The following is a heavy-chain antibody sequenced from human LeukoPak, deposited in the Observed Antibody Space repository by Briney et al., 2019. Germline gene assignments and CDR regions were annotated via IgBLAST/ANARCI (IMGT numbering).Heavy chain of an antibody. J-gene: IGHJ4*02. Sequence: ASVKSSCKATGYTVSGYDMHWVRQAPGQGLEWMGWINPNSGGTNFAQKFQGRVTMTRDTSITTAYMELSRLRSDDTAVYYCAIIVTTTNIDFWGEGTLVTVSS. V-gene: IGHV1-2*02. CDR1: GYTVSGYD. CDR3: AIIVTTTNIDF. D-gene: IGHD4-11*01. CDR2: INPNSGGT.